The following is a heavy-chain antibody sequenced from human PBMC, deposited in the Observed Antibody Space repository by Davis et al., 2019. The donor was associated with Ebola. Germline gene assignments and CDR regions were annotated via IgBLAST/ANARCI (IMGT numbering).Heavy chain of an antibody. CDR1: AVNFNTHA. V-gene: IGHV3-21*01. CDR3: ARGDKYSSGWSLGYYGMDV. Sequence: GESLKISCAASAVNFNTHAMYWIRQAPGKGLEWVSSISSSSSYIYYADSVKGRFTISRDNAKNSLYLQMNSLRAEDTAVYYCARGDKYSSGWSLGYYGMDVWGQGTTVTVSS. D-gene: IGHD6-19*01. J-gene: IGHJ6*02. CDR2: ISSSSSYI.